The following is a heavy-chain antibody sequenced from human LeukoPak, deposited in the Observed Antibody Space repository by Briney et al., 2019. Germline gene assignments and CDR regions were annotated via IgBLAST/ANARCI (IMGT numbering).Heavy chain of an antibody. V-gene: IGHV3-30*18. CDR3: AKDSPYYYDSSGDGAFDI. CDR2: ISYDGSNK. CDR1: GFTFSSYG. J-gene: IGHJ3*02. D-gene: IGHD3-22*01. Sequence: PGGSLRLSCAASGFTFSSYGMHWVRQAPGKGLEWVAVISYDGSNKYYADSVKGRFTISRDNSKNTLYLQMNSLRAEDTAVYYCAKDSPYYYDSSGDGAFDIWGQGTMVTVSS.